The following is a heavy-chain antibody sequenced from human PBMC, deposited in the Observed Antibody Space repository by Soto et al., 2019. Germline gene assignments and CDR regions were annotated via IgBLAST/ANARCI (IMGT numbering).Heavy chain of an antibody. CDR3: SRHEVNGNVWPLDY. Sequence: QVQLLESGPGLVKPSETLSLTCTVSGDSIGTTHSYWAWIRQSPGTGLEWIGNIHYSGSTYYMPSLRSRVTLSVDTSKNQFSLRLTSVTAEDTAVYYCSRHEVNGNVWPLDYWGPGILVNVSS. D-gene: IGHD2-8*01. CDR2: IHYSGST. J-gene: IGHJ4*02. CDR1: GDSIGTTHSY. V-gene: IGHV4-39*01.